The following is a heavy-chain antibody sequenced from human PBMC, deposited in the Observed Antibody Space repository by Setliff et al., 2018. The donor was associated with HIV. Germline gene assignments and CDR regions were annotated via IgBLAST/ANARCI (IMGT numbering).Heavy chain of an antibody. CDR1: GGSIVRYY. CDR3: ARGRGSY. J-gene: IGHJ4*02. V-gene: IGHV4-59*08. Sequence: SETLSLTCTVSGGSIVRYYWTWIRQPPGKGLEWIGYIYYSGSTNYNPSLKSRVIISVDTSKNQFSLKLSSVTAADTAVYYCARGRGSYWGQGTLVTVSS. CDR2: IYYSGST. D-gene: IGHD1-26*01.